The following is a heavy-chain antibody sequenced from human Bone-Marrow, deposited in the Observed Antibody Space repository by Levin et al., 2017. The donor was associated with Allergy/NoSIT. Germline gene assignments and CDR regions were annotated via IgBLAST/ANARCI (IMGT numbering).Heavy chain of an antibody. CDR2: IYYSGST. D-gene: IGHD5-12*01. J-gene: IGHJ6*02. CDR1: GGSISSSSYY. Sequence: SETLSLTCTVSGGSISSSSYYWGWIRQPPGKGLEWIGTIYYSGSTYYNPSLKSRVTISIDMSKNQLSLQLSSVTAADTAVYYCAREVAYDGPSDYSGMDVWGQGTTVTVSS. V-gene: IGHV4-39*07. CDR3: AREVAYDGPSDYSGMDV.